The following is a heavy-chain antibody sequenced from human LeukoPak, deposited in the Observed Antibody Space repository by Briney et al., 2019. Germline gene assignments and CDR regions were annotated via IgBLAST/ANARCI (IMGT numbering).Heavy chain of an antibody. CDR2: IIPIFGTA. CDR1: GGTFSSYA. V-gene: IGHV1-69*05. Sequence: GSSVKVSCKASGGTFSSYAISWVRQAPGQGLEWMGGIIPIFGTANYAQKFQGRVTITTDESTSTAYMELSSLRSEDTAVYYCARGPHDSSGYYLWFDPWGQGTLVTASS. CDR3: ARGPHDSSGYYLWFDP. J-gene: IGHJ5*02. D-gene: IGHD3-22*01.